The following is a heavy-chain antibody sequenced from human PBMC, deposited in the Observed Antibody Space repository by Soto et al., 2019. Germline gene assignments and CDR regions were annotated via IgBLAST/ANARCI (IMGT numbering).Heavy chain of an antibody. Sequence: GGSLRLSCAASGFTFSNAWMNWVRQAPGKGLEWVGRIKSKTDGGTTDYAAPVKGRFTISRDDSKNTLYLQMNSLRAEDTAVYYCAKDNLYGGYVYYYYGIAVWSQGTTLPVSS. CDR3: AKDNLYGGYVYYYYGIAV. D-gene: IGHD5-12*01. CDR1: GFTFSNAW. V-gene: IGHV3-15*07. CDR2: IKSKTDGGTT. J-gene: IGHJ6*02.